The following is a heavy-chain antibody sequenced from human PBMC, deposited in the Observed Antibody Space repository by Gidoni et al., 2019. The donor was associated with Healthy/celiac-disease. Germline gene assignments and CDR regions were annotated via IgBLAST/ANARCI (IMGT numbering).Heavy chain of an antibody. V-gene: IGHV3-30*18. Sequence: QVQLVESGGGVVQPGRPLRLSCAASGFTFSSSGMHWVRHAPGKGLEWVAVISNDGSNKYYADSVKGRFTISRDNSKNTLYLQMNSLRAEDTAVYYCAKGSLYSSGWSAEYFQHWGQGTLVTVSS. CDR2: ISNDGSNK. D-gene: IGHD6-19*01. CDR3: AKGSLYSSGWSAEYFQH. J-gene: IGHJ1*01. CDR1: GFTFSSSG.